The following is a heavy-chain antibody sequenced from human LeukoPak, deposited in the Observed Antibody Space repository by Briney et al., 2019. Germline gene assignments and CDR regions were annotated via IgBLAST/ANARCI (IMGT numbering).Heavy chain of an antibody. CDR3: AKDLDSWSGIDY. V-gene: IGHV3-23*01. Sequence: GGSLRLSCAASGFTFSTNAMSWVRQAPGKGLEWVSGIGSDGRAFYTDSVKGRFTISRDNSKNTLYLQMNSLRAEDTAIYYCAKDLDSWSGIDYWGQGTLVTVSS. CDR1: GFTFSTNA. D-gene: IGHD3-3*01. J-gene: IGHJ4*02. CDR2: IGSDGRA.